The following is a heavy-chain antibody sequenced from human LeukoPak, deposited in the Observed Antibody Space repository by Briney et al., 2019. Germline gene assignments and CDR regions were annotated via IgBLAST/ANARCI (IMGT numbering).Heavy chain of an antibody. D-gene: IGHD2-15*01. CDR2: ISGSGGNT. J-gene: IGHJ4*02. CDR1: GFTFSSYA. V-gene: IGHV3-23*01. CDR3: AKDGAYCSGGSCYDFDY. Sequence: GGSLRLSCAASGFTFSSYAMSWVRQTPGRGLEWVSGISGSGGNTYYADPVKGRFTISRDSSKDTLFLQMNSLRVEDTAVYYCAKDGAYCSGGSCYDFDYWGQGTLVTVSS.